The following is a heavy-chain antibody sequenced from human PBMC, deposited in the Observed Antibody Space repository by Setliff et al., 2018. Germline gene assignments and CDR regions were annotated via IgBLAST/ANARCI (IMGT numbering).Heavy chain of an antibody. J-gene: IGHJ6*02. CDR2: ISAYNGNT. Sequence: ASVKVSCKASGYTFTSYGISWVRQAPGQGLEWMGWISAYNGNTNYAQKLQGRVTTTTDTSTSTAYMELRSLRSDGTAVYYCARVGVYYYDSSGYHRSPYYYYYGMDVWGQGTTVTVSS. V-gene: IGHV1-18*01. D-gene: IGHD3-22*01. CDR1: GYTFTSYG. CDR3: ARVGVYYYDSSGYHRSPYYYYYGMDV.